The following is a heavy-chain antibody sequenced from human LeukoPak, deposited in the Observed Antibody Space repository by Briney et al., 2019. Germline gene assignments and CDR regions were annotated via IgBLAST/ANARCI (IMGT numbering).Heavy chain of an antibody. D-gene: IGHD5-24*01. V-gene: IGHV3-21*01. CDR3: ARGENNYGYYYFDY. Sequence: PGGSLRLSCAASGFTFSSYSMNWVRQAPGKGLEWVSSISRSSNYIYYADSVKGRFTIPRDNAKNSLYLQINSLRAEDTSVYYCARGENNYGYYYFDYWGQGTLVTVSS. CDR1: GFTFSSYS. J-gene: IGHJ4*02. CDR2: ISRSSNYI.